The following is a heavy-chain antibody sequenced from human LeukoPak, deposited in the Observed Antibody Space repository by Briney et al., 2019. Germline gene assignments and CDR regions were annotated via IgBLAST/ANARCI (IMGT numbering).Heavy chain of an antibody. V-gene: IGHV1-2*02. CDR1: GYTFTGYY. D-gene: IGHD2-2*01. CDR3: ARETVGEYQLVSPDY. CDR2: INPNSGGT. J-gene: IGHJ4*02. Sequence: GASVKVSCKASGYTFTGYYMHWVRQAPGQGLEWMGWINPNSGGTNYAQKFQGRVTMTRDTSISTAYMELSRLRSDDTAVYYCARETVGEYQLVSPDYWGQGTLVTVSS.